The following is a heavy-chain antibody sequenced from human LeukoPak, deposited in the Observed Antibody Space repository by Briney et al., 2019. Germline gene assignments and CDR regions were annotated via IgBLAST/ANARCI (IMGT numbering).Heavy chain of an antibody. Sequence: GRSLRLSCAASGFTFSSYGMHWVRQAPGKGLEWVAVISYDGSNKYYADSVKGRFTISRDNSKNTLYLQMNSLRAEDTAVYYCAKSADCSSTSCPKLYYYYGMDVWGQGTTVTVSS. CDR1: GFTFSSYG. CDR3: AKSADCSSTSCPKLYYYYGMDV. CDR2: ISYDGSNK. V-gene: IGHV3-30*18. J-gene: IGHJ6*02. D-gene: IGHD2-2*01.